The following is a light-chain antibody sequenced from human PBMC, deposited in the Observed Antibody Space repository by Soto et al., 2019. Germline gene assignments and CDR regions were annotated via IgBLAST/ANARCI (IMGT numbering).Light chain of an antibody. V-gene: IGKV3D-20*02. CDR3: QQRSNWPWT. Sequence: EIVMTQSPATLSLSPGERATLSCRASHSVSRTYLAWYQQKPGQAPRLLIYGASSRATGIPARFSGSGSGTDFTLTISSLEPEDFAVYYCQQRSNWPWTFGQGTKVDIK. CDR1: HSVSRTY. CDR2: GAS. J-gene: IGKJ1*01.